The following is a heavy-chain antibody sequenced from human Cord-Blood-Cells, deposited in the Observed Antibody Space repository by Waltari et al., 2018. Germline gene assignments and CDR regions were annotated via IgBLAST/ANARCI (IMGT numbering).Heavy chain of an antibody. D-gene: IGHD5-12*01. CDR3: AAVRRDGYNYYFDY. J-gene: IGHJ4*02. Sequence: QMQLVQSGPEVKKPGTSVKASGTAAGFTFTSSAVQWVRQARGQRLEWIGWIVVGSGNTNYAQKFQERVTITRDMSTSTAYMELSSLRSEDTAVYYCAAVRRDGYNYYFDYWGQGTLVTVSS. CDR2: IVVGSGNT. CDR1: GFTFTSSA. V-gene: IGHV1-58*01.